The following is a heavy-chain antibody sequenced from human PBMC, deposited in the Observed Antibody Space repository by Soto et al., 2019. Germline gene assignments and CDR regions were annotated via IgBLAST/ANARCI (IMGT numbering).Heavy chain of an antibody. CDR2: IKQDGSEK. CDR1: GFSFSSYW. Sequence: GGSLRLSCTASGFSFSSYWMSWVRQAPGKGLEWVANIKQDGSEKYHVDSVKGRFTISRDNAKNSLYLRMNSLRAEDTAVYYCARGAGSYFRRVVGAFDIWGQGTMVTVSS. D-gene: IGHD3-10*01. V-gene: IGHV3-7*04. J-gene: IGHJ3*02. CDR3: ARGAGSYFRRVVGAFDI.